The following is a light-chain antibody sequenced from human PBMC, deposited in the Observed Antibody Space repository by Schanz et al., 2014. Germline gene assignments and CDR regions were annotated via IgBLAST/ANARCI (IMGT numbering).Light chain of an antibody. J-gene: IGLJ3*02. CDR2: DVS. CDR3: ATWDDSLNGGV. CDR1: SSDVGGYNY. V-gene: IGLV2-14*01. Sequence: QSALTQPASVSGSPGQSITISCTGTSSDVGGYNYVSWYQQHPGKAPKLMIYDVSNRPSGVSNRFSGSKSGNTASLTISGLQAEDEADYYCATWDDSLNGGVFGGGTKLTVL.